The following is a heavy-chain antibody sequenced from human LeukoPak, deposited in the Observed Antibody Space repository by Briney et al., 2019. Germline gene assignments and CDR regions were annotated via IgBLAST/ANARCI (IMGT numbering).Heavy chain of an antibody. CDR3: ARIAAAGGFDC. CDR2: IYYSGST. CDR1: GGSISSYY. J-gene: IGHJ4*02. D-gene: IGHD6-13*01. Sequence: SETLSLTCTVSGGSISSYYWSWIRQPPGKGLEWIGYIYYSGSTNYNTSLKSRVTISVDTSKNQFSLKLSSVTAADTAVYYCARIAAAGGFDCWGQGTLVTVSS. V-gene: IGHV4-59*01.